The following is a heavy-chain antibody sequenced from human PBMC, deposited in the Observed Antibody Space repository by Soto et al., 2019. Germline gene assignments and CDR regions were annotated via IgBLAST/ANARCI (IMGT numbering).Heavy chain of an antibody. CDR2: IKQDGSEK. J-gene: IGHJ6*02. D-gene: IGHD2-15*01. Sequence: HPGGSLRLSCAASGFNFNTYWIGWVRQAPGKGLEWVANIKQDGSEKYYGDSVRGRFTISRDNANNSLYLHMNSVRAEDTAVYFCARDRNVVVPAAIPYVDVWGQGTTVTVSS. CDR3: ARDRNVVVPAAIPYVDV. CDR1: GFNFNTYW. V-gene: IGHV3-7*03.